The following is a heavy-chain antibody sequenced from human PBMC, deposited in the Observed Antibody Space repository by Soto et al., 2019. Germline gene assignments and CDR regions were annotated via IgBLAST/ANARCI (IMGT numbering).Heavy chain of an antibody. V-gene: IGHV3-30*18. CDR3: AKWGEVSHKPGGNYYYGMDV. D-gene: IGHD3-16*01. Sequence: QVQLVESGGGVVQPGTSLRLSCAASGFTFGNYGMHWVRQPPGKGLEWISSILYDGSDKYYADSVKGRFTISRDGSKNTLYLQMDSLRPEDTAVYYCAKWGEVSHKPGGNYYYGMDVWGQGTTVTVSS. CDR1: GFTFGNYG. J-gene: IGHJ6*02. CDR2: ILYDGSDK.